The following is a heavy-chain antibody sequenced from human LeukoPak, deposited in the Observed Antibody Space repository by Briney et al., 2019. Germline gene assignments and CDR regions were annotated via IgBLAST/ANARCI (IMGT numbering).Heavy chain of an antibody. J-gene: IGHJ5*02. CDR3: ARESLQAVASEGSWFDP. D-gene: IGHD6-19*01. Sequence: TGGSLRLSCAASGFTFDDYGMSWVRQAPGKGLEWVSGINWNGGSTGYADSVKGRFTISRDNAKNSLYLQMNSLRAEDTALYYCARESLQAVASEGSWFDPWGQGTLVTVSS. CDR2: INWNGGST. CDR1: GFTFDDYG. V-gene: IGHV3-20*04.